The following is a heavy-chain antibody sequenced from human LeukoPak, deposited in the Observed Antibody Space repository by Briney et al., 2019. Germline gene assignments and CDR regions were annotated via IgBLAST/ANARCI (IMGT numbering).Heavy chain of an antibody. CDR2: INSDESNT. CDR3: GRGGNGIDI. D-gene: IGHD2-8*01. J-gene: IGHJ3*02. Sequence: QPGGSLRLSCAASGFTFSHYLMHWVRQAPGKGLVWVSRINSDESNTNSYADSVKGRFIISRDNAKNTLYLQMNSLRAEDTAVYFCGRGGNGIDIWGQGTTVIASS. CDR1: GFTFSHYL. V-gene: IGHV3-74*01.